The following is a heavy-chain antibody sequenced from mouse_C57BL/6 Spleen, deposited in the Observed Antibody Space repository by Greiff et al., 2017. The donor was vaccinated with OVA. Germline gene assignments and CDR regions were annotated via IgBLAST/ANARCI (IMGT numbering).Heavy chain of an antibody. J-gene: IGHJ3*01. D-gene: IGHD2-4*01. CDR1: GYSFTSYY. V-gene: IGHV1-66*01. CDR2: IYPGSGNT. Sequence: QVQLQQSGPELVKPGASVKISCKASGYSFTSYYIHWVKQRPGQGLEWIGWIYPGSGNTKYNEKFKGQATLTADTSSSTAYMQLSSLTSEDSAVYYGARSGDYEGAWFAYWGQGTLVTVSA. CDR3: ARSGDYEGAWFAY.